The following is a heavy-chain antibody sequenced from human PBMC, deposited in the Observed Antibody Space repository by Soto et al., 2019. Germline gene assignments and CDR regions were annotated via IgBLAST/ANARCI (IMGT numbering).Heavy chain of an antibody. Sequence: GGSLRLSCAASGFTFSSYAMHWVRQAPGKGLEWVAVISYDGSNKYYADSVKGRFTISRDNSKNTLYLQMNSLRAEDTAVYYCARWTQYSSASYGMDVWGQGTTVTVSS. CDR3: ARWTQYSSASYGMDV. CDR2: ISYDGSNK. CDR1: GFTFSSYA. D-gene: IGHD6-25*01. V-gene: IGHV3-30-3*01. J-gene: IGHJ6*02.